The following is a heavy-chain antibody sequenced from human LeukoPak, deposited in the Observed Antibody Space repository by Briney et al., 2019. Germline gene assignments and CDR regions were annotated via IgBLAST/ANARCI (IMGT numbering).Heavy chain of an antibody. CDR2: IKEDGSKL. CDR1: GFTFSSYW. D-gene: IGHD3-16*02. J-gene: IGHJ4*02. CDR3: ARVICDYVWGSYRCHFDY. Sequence: PGGSLRLSCAASGFTFSSYWIGWVRQAPRKGLEWVANIKEDGSKLYYLDSVKGRFTISRDNAKNSLHLQMNSLRAEDTAVYFCARVICDYVWGSYRCHFDYWGQGTLVSVSS. V-gene: IGHV3-7*01.